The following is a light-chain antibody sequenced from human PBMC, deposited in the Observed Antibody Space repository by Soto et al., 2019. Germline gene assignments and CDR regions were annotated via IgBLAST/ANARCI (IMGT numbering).Light chain of an antibody. CDR3: QQRRNWAT. J-gene: IGKJ5*01. CDR1: QSVSSSY. CDR2: GAS. V-gene: IGKV3D-20*02. Sequence: EIVLTQCRCNLSLSPRARASLPCRASQSVSSSYLAWYQQKPGQAPRLLIYGASSRATGIPDRFSGSGSGTDFTLTISRLEPEDSAVYYCQQRRNWATFGQGTRLEI.